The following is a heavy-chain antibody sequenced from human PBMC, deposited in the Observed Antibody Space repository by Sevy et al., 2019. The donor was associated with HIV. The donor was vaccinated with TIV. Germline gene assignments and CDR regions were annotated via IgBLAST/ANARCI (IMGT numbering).Heavy chain of an antibody. V-gene: IGHV1-18*01. Sequence: ASVKVSCKASGYTFTSYGISWVRQAPGQGLEWMGWISAYNGNTNYAQKLQGRVTMTTDTSTSTAYIELRSLRSDDTAVYYCARDPPYYDFWSGYLGYYGMDVWGQGTTVTVSS. CDR3: ARDPPYYDFWSGYLGYYGMDV. D-gene: IGHD3-3*01. CDR1: GYTFTSYG. CDR2: ISAYNGNT. J-gene: IGHJ6*02.